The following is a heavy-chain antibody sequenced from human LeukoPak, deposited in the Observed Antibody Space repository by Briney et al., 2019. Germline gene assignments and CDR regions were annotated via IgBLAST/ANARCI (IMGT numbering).Heavy chain of an antibody. V-gene: IGHV3-49*04. J-gene: IGHJ4*02. CDR1: GFNFGDYA. D-gene: IGHD4-17*01. CDR3: TRGSLTTVTDFDY. CDR2: IRSKTYGGTT. Sequence: GGSLRLSCTASGFNFGDYAVSWVRQAPGKGLEWIVFIRSKTYGGTTEYAASVKGRFTISREDSKSIAYLQMNSLKTEDTAVYYCTRGSLTTVTDFDYWGQGTLVTVSS.